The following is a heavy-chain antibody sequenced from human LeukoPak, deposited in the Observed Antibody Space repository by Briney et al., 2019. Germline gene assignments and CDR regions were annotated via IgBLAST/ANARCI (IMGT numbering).Heavy chain of an antibody. CDR2: IYPGDSDT. Sequence: GESLKISCKGSGYSFTTYWIAWVRQMPGKGLEWMGIIYPGDSDTRYSPSFQGQVTISADNSISTAYLQWSSLKASDTAMYYCARQAFGSYYKGYDAFDIWGQGTMVTVSS. D-gene: IGHD1-26*01. CDR1: GYSFTTYW. CDR3: ARQAFGSYYKGYDAFDI. J-gene: IGHJ3*02. V-gene: IGHV5-51*01.